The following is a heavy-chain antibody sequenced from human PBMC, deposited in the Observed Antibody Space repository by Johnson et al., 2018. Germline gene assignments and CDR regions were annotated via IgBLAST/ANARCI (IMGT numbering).Heavy chain of an antibody. V-gene: IGHV3-13*01. J-gene: IGHJ3*01. CDR2: IDT. D-gene: IGHD2-15*01. Sequence: VQLVQSGGGLVQPGGSLRLSCAASGFTFSSYDMHWVRQAIGKGLEWVSDIDTYYAGSVKGRFTISRENAKNSFFLQMNRLRAEDTALYYCAKDGFSLGYCSGGNCYPGWGQGTMVTVSS. CDR1: GFTFSSYD. CDR3: AKDGFSLGYCSGGNCYPG.